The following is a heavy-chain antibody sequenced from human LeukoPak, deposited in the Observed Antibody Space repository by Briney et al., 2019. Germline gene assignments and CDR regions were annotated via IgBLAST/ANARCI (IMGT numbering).Heavy chain of an antibody. CDR2: IQYNGGSK. J-gene: IGHJ4*02. D-gene: IGHD6-19*01. CDR3: APRGIAVAGLFDY. CDR1: GFTFSSYG. Sequence: PGGSLRLSCAASGFTFSSYGMHWVRQAPGKGLEWVAFIQYNGGSKYYADSVKGRFTISRDNSKNTLYLQMNSLGTEDTAVYYCAPRGIAVAGLFDYWGQGTLVTVSS. V-gene: IGHV3-30*02.